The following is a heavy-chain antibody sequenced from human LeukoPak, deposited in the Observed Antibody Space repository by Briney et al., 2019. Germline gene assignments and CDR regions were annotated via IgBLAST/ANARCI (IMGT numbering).Heavy chain of an antibody. J-gene: IGHJ4*02. Sequence: GESLKISCKGFGYIFTNYWIGWVRQMPGKGLEWMGIIYTGDSDTRYSPSFQGQVTISADKSISTAYLQWSSLKASDTAMYYCARGGIWFGELLPFDYWGQGTLVTVSS. D-gene: IGHD3-10*01. CDR3: ARGGIWFGELLPFDY. CDR1: GYIFTNYW. V-gene: IGHV5-51*01. CDR2: IYTGDSDT.